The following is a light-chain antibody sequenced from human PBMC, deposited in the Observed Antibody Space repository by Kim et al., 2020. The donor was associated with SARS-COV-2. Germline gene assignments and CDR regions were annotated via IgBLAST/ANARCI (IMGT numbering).Light chain of an antibody. V-gene: IGKV3-20*01. CDR3: QQFGRAVT. J-gene: IGKJ4*01. CDR1: QSVRSN. Sequence: SLSPGERATLSCRASQSVRSNLAWYQQKPGQAPRLLIYGASIRATGTPDRFSGSVSGTDFTLAISRLEPEDFAVYYCQQFGRAVTFGGGTKVDIK. CDR2: GAS.